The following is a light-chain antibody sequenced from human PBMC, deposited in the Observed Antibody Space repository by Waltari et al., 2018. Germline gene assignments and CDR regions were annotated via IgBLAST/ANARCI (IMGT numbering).Light chain of an antibody. J-gene: IGKJ2*01. Sequence: DIVMTQSPDSLAVSLCERATINCQSSPRVLYSSNHNHYLAWYQQKPGQPPKLLFYWSSTRESGVPDRFSGSGSGTDFTLTISSLQAEDVAVYYCQQYYNTPYTFGQGTKLEIK. V-gene: IGKV4-1*01. CDR3: QQYYNTPYT. CDR1: PRVLYSSNHNHY. CDR2: WSS.